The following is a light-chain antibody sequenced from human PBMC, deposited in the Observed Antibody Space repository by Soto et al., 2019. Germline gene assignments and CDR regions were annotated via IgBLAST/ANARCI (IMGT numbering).Light chain of an antibody. CDR1: QSVSSAH. CDR2: GAS. J-gene: IGKJ1*01. V-gene: IGKV3-20*01. CDR3: QQYGSSRT. Sequence: ESVLTQSPRPMTLSPGERATLSCRASQSVSSAHLAWYQQKPGQAPRLLIYGASSRATGIPDRFSGSGSGTDFTLTISRLEPEDFAVYYCQQYGSSRTFGQGTKV.